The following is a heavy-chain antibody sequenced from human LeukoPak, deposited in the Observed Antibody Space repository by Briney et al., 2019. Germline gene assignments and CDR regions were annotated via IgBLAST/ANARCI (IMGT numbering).Heavy chain of an antibody. V-gene: IGHV4-4*07. CDR3: ARVRSGSYYFDY. D-gene: IGHD1-26*01. CDR1: GGSIGSYY. CDR2: IYSSGIT. Sequence: SETLSLTCSVSGGSIGSYYWSWIRQPAGKGLEWIGRIYSSGITNYNPSLKSRVAMSVDTSKNQFSLKLNSVTAADTAFYYCARVRSGSYYFDYWGQGTLVTVSS. J-gene: IGHJ4*02.